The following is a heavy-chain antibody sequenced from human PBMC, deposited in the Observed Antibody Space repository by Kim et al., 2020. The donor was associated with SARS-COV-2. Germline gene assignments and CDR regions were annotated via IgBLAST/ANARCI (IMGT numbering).Heavy chain of an antibody. V-gene: IGHV4-59*01. CDR1: GGSISSYY. CDR2: IYYSGST. Sequence: SETLSLTCTVSGGSISSYYWSWIRQPPGKGLEWIGYIYYSGSTNYNPSLKSRVTISVDTSKNQFSLKLSSVTAADTAVYYCARVRSPGETYSDFWSSYSYFDYWGQGTLVTVSS. D-gene: IGHD3-3*01. J-gene: IGHJ4*02. CDR3: ARVRSPGETYSDFWSSYSYFDY.